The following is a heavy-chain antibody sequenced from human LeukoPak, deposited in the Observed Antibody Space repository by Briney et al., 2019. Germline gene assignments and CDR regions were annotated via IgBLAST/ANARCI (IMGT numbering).Heavy chain of an antibody. D-gene: IGHD2-15*01. CDR3: AKTPLCSGGSCYRTGNWFDP. Sequence: GGSLRLSCGASGFTFSGYEMNWVRQAPGKGLEWVSAISGSGGSAYYADSVKGRFTISRDNSKNTLYLQMNSLRAEDTAVYYCAKTPLCSGGSCYRTGNWFDPWGQGTLVTVSS. J-gene: IGHJ5*02. CDR2: ISGSGGSA. V-gene: IGHV3-23*01. CDR1: GFTFSGYE.